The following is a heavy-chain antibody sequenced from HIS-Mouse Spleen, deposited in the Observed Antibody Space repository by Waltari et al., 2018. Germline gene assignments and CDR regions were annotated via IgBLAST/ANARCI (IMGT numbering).Heavy chain of an antibody. J-gene: IGHJ4*02. CDR3: ARMGPASGSYGDY. CDR2: INHSGST. Sequence: QVQLQQWGAGLLKPSETLSLTCAVYGGSFSGYYWSWIRQPPGKGLEWIGEINHSGSTNYNPSLKRRVTISVDTSKNQFSLKLSSVTAADTAVYYCARMGPASGSYGDYWVQGTLVTVSS. CDR1: GGSFSGYY. D-gene: IGHD1-26*01. V-gene: IGHV4-34*01.